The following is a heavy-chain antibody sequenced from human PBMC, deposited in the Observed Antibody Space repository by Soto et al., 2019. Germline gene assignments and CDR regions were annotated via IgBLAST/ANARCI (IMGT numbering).Heavy chain of an antibody. Sequence: PGGSLRLSCAASGFTFDDYGMSWVRQAPGKGLEWVSGINWNGGSTGYADSVKGRFTISRDNAKNSLYLQMNSLRAEDTALYYCARGRAYDILSEIDYWGQGTLVTISS. CDR3: ARGRAYDILSEIDY. CDR1: GFTFDDYG. J-gene: IGHJ4*02. CDR2: INWNGGST. D-gene: IGHD3-9*01. V-gene: IGHV3-20*04.